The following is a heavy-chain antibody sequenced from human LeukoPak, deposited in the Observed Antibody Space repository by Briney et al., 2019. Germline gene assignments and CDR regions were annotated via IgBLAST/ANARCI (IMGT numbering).Heavy chain of an antibody. CDR2: IWHDGSNK. CDR1: GFTFSSYG. V-gene: IGHV3-33*01. Sequence: GGALTLSCVASGFTFSSYGMHWVRQAPGKGLEGVAGIWHDGSNKYYADSVKGRFTISRDNSKNTLYLQMNSLRAEDTAVYYCAREAHGDAFDIWGQGIMVTVSS. J-gene: IGHJ3*02. D-gene: IGHD5-24*01. CDR3: AREAHGDAFDI.